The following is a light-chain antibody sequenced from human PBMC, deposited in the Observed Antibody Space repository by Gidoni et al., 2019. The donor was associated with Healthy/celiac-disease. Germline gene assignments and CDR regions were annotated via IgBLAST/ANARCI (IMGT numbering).Light chain of an antibody. CDR3: QNYHSAPCS. V-gene: IGKV1-27*01. Sequence: DIQMTQSPSSLSASVGDRVTITCRASQGISNYLAWYQQKPGKVPKLLIYASSTLQSGVPSLFSGSGSGTYFTLSISSLQPEDVATYSCQNYHSAPCSFGHGTKLEIK. CDR1: QGISNY. J-gene: IGKJ2*04. CDR2: ASS.